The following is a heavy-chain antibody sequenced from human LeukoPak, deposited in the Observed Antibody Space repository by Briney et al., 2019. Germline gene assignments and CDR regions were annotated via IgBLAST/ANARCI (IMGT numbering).Heavy chain of an antibody. CDR2: IDQSGGRN. CDR1: GFTFSNYG. CDR3: ARDVEGGTFDI. D-gene: IGHD3-16*01. V-gene: IGHV3-7*05. J-gene: IGHJ3*02. Sequence: GRSLRLSCAASGFTFSNYGMNWVRQAPGRGLEWVANIDQSGGRNNYVDSVKGRFTISRDNAKNSLFLEMSSLRADDTAVYFCARDVEGGTFDIWGQGTTVTVSS.